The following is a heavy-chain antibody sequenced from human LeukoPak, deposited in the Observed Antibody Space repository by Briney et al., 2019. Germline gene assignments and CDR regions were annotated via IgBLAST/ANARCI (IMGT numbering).Heavy chain of an antibody. CDR1: GASISDYH. CDR2: IYTRGTS. CDR3: ARAREYKQWAFDL. D-gene: IGHD6-19*01. J-gene: IGHJ3*01. V-gene: IGHV4-4*07. Sequence: PSETLSLTCTVSGASISDYHWTWIRQSAGMGLEWIGVIYTRGTSNYNPSLKSRITMSVDTSKRQFSLKLSSVTAADTAVYYCARAREYKQWAFDLWGQGTMVTVSS.